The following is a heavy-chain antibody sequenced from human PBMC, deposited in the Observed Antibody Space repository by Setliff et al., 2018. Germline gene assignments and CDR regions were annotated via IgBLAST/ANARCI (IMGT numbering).Heavy chain of an antibody. CDR3: ARAGRFHYDTSGYYYDRDYYYYMDV. CDR1: GYTFTTYG. D-gene: IGHD3-22*01. V-gene: IGHV1-18*01. J-gene: IGHJ6*03. Sequence: ASVKVSCKASGYTFTTYGISWLRQAPGQGLEWMGWISAYAQKLQGRVTMTTDTSTTTAYLELRSLRSDDTAVYYCARAGRFHYDTSGYYYDRDYYYYMDVWGKGTTVTVSS. CDR2: ISAY.